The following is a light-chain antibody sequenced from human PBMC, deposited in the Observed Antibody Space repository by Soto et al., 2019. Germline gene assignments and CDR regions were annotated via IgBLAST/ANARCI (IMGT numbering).Light chain of an antibody. J-gene: IGKJ2*01. CDR2: AAS. CDR1: QSISSY. CDR3: QQSYRYT. V-gene: IGKV1-39*01. Sequence: DIQMTQSPSSLSASVGDRVTITCRASQSISSYLNWYQQKPGKAPKLLIYAASSLQSGVPSRFSGSGSGTDFTLTISRLQPEDFATYYGQQSYRYTFGPGTKLEIK.